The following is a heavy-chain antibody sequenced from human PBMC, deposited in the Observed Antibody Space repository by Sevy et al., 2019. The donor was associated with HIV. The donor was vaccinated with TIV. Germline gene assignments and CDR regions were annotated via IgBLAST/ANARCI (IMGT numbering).Heavy chain of an antibody. CDR3: ARDDGNYYFHY. D-gene: IGHD1-7*01. Sequence: QLGGSLRLSCAASGFTFSKYWMGWVRQAPGKGLEWVANIKQAAGQKYYVDSVKGRFTISRDNAKNSLYLQMNSLRAEDTAVYFCARDDGNYYFHYWGQGTLVTVSS. CDR1: GFTFSKYW. CDR2: IKQAAGQK. V-gene: IGHV3-7*01. J-gene: IGHJ4*02.